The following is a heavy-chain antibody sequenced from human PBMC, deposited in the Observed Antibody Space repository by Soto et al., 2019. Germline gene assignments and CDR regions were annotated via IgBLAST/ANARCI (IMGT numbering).Heavy chain of an antibody. CDR1: GYTFTSYA. CDR3: ARLIRSSSTNTLDV. Sequence: QVQLVQSGAEVKTPGASVKVSCKASGYTFTSYAISWVRQAPGQGLEWMGWISAYNANTNYAQKLQGRVTMTTDTSTSTAYMELRSLRSDDTAVYYCARLIRSSSTNTLDVWGQGTTVTVSS. V-gene: IGHV1-18*01. CDR2: ISAYNANT. D-gene: IGHD2-2*01. J-gene: IGHJ6*02.